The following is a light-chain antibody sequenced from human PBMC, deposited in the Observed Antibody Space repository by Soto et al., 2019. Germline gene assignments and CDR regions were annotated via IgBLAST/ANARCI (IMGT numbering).Light chain of an antibody. CDR2: GTS. CDR3: QPYSNSPNT. J-gene: IGKJ2*01. CDR1: QSVSSSY. Sequence: EIVLTQSPGTLSLSPGDRATLSCRTSQSVSSSYLAWYQQKPGQAPRLLIYGTSSRATGIPDRFSGSGSGTDFTLTINRLEPEDFAVYSCQPYSNSPNTFGQGTKVEIE. V-gene: IGKV3-20*01.